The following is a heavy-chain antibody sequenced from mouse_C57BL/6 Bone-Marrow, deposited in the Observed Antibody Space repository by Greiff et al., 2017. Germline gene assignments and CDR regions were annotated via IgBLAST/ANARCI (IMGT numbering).Heavy chain of an antibody. Sequence: EVKLMESGGGLVQPGGSLKLSCAASGFTFSDYYMYWVRQTPEKRLEWVAYISNGGGSTYYPDTVKGRFTISRDNAKNTLYLQMSRLKSEDTAMYYCARHDDDGYYRFAYWGQGTLVTVSA. V-gene: IGHV5-12*01. CDR3: ARHDDDGYYRFAY. CDR2: ISNGGGST. J-gene: IGHJ3*01. CDR1: GFTFSDYY. D-gene: IGHD2-3*01.